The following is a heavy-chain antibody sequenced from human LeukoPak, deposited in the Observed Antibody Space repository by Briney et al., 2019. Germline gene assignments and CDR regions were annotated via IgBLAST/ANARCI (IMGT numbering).Heavy chain of an antibody. Sequence: QPGGSLRLSCAASGFTFSSYWMNWVRQAPGKGLEWVAIIKQDGSEKFYVDSVKGRFTISRDNAKNSLYLQMNSLRAEDTAVYYCAGGSGWLVDYWGQGTLVTVSS. CDR2: IKQDGSEK. V-gene: IGHV3-7*01. CDR1: GFTFSSYW. D-gene: IGHD6-19*01. CDR3: AGGSGWLVDY. J-gene: IGHJ4*02.